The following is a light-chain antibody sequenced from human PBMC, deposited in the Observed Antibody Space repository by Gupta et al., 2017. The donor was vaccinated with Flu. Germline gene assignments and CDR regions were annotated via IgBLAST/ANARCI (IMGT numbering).Light chain of an antibody. J-gene: IGKJ1*01. CDR2: WAS. Sequence: DSLAVSLGERATINCKSSQSLLYNSDNQNHLAWYQQKPGQPPKLLIYWASTRESGVPDRFSGSGSGTDFTLTISSLQAEDVAVYSCHQYWTHPWTFGPGTKVEVK. CDR3: HQYWTHPWT. CDR1: QSLLYNSDNQNH. V-gene: IGKV4-1*01.